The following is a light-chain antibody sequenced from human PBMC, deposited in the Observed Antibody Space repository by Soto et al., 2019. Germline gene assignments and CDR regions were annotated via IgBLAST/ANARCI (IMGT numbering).Light chain of an antibody. CDR2: DAS. CDR1: DNIHTY. J-gene: IGKJ1*01. V-gene: IGKV3-11*01. Sequence: EIVLTQSAATLASSSGQKTTLSCXXXDNIHTYLAWYQQRPGQAPRLLIHDASERATGIPARFSGSGSGTDFTLTISSLEPEDFAVYYCQQRDNWPLAWTFGQGTKVDIK. CDR3: QQRDNWPLAWT.